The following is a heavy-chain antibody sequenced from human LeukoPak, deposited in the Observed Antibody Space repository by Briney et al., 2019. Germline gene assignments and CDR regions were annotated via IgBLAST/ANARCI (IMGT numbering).Heavy chain of an antibody. Sequence: GGSLRLSCAASGFTFSNAWMVWVRHPPGKGLEWVGRIKSKTDGGTTDYAAPVKGRFTISRDDSKNTLYLEMNSLKTEDTAVYYCTTRGSDSGCPFFWGQGTLVTVSS. CDR3: TTRGSDSGCPFF. CDR2: IKSKTDGGTT. V-gene: IGHV3-15*01. CDR1: GFTFSNAW. J-gene: IGHJ4*02. D-gene: IGHD3-10*01.